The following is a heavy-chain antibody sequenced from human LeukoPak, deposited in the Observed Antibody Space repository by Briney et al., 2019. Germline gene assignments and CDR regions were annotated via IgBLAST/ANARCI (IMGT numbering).Heavy chain of an antibody. J-gene: IGHJ5*02. CDR2: IIPIFGTA. D-gene: IGHD6-19*01. V-gene: IGHV1-69*13. Sequence: ASVKASCKASGGTFSSYAISWVRQAPGQGLEWMGGIIPIFGTANYAQKFQGRVTITEDESTSTAYMELSSLRSEDTAVYYCARRRGSGWYSGWFDPWGQGTLVTVSS. CDR1: GGTFSSYA. CDR3: ARRRGSGWYSGWFDP.